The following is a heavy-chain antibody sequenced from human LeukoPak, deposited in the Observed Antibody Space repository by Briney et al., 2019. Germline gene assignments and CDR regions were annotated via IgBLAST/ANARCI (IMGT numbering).Heavy chain of an antibody. J-gene: IGHJ4*02. Sequence: SETLSLTCTVSGGSISSSSYYWGWIRQPPGKGLEWIGSIYYSGSTYYNPSLKSRVTISVDTSKNQFSLKLSSVTAADTAAYYCDGYNPYLHYWGQGTLVTVSS. CDR1: GGSISSSSYY. V-gene: IGHV4-39*01. CDR2: IYYSGST. CDR3: DGYNPYLHY. D-gene: IGHD5-24*01.